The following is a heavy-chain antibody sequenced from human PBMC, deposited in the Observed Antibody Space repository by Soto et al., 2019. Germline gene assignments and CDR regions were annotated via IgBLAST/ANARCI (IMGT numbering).Heavy chain of an antibody. Sequence: ASVEVSCKASGSTFTSYAMHWVRQATGQRLEWMGWINAGNGNTKYSQKFQGRVTITRDTSASTAYMELSSLRSEDTAVYYCARDPFVVVVAATEPFDYWGQGTLVTVSS. V-gene: IGHV1-3*01. CDR2: INAGNGNT. CDR1: GSTFTSYA. D-gene: IGHD2-15*01. CDR3: ARDPFVVVVAATEPFDY. J-gene: IGHJ4*02.